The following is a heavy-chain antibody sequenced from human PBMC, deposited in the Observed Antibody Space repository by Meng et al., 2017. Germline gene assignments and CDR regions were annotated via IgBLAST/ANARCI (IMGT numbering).Heavy chain of an antibody. CDR2: IKSKTDGGTT. J-gene: IGHJ4*02. CDR1: RFPFSHAW. Sequence: EVELVEARGGLVKPGGALRISRAASRFPFSHAWMSWVRQAPGKGLEWVGRIKSKTDGGTTDYAAPVKGRFTISRDDSKNTLYLQMNSLKTEDTAVYYCTTDLSPPFDYWGQGTLVTVSS. CDR3: TTDLSPPFDY. V-gene: IGHV3-15*01.